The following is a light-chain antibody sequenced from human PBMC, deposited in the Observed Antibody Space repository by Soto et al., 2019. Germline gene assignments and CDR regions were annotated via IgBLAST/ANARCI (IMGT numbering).Light chain of an antibody. CDR3: RQFNSYVFT. Sequence: AIQLTQSPSSLSASVGDRVTITCRASQGISSALAWYQQKPGKAPKLLIYDASSLESRVPSRFSGSGSGTDFTLTISSLQPEDFATYYCRQFNSYVFTFGPGTKVDIK. V-gene: IGKV1-13*02. J-gene: IGKJ3*01. CDR2: DAS. CDR1: QGISSA.